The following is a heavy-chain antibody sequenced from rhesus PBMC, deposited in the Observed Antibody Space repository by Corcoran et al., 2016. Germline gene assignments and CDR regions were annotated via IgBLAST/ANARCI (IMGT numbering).Heavy chain of an antibody. J-gene: IGHJ4*01. CDR2: ISWNSGTI. Sequence: EVQLVESGGALAQPGGSLRLSCAASGFTFDDYAMSWVRQAPGKGLEWVSLISWNSGTIYYADSVKGRFTISRDNAKNSLFLQMDRLRAEDSAVYYCTRDYGSGYSDYWGQGVLVTVSS. CDR3: TRDYGSGYSDY. CDR1: GFTFDDYA. V-gene: IGHV3-134*01. D-gene: IGHD3-28*01.